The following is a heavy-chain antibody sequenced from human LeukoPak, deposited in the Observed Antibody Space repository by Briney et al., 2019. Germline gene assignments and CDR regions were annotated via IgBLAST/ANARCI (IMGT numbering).Heavy chain of an antibody. CDR2: ISAYNGNT. V-gene: IGHV1-18*01. D-gene: IGHD4-17*01. Sequence: ASVKVSCKASGYTFTSYGISWVRQAPGQGLEWMGWISAYNGNTNYAQKLQGRVTMTTDTYTSTAYMELRSLRSDDTAVYYCARDDYGDYVGWTWGQGTLVTVSS. CDR1: GYTFTSYG. CDR3: ARDDYGDYVGWT. J-gene: IGHJ5*02.